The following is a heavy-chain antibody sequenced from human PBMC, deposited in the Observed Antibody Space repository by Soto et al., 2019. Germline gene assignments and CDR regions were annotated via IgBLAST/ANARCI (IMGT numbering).Heavy chain of an antibody. Sequence: ASVKVSCKASGYTFTGYYMHCVRQAPGQGLEWMGWINPNSGGTNYAQKFQGRVTMTRDTSISTAYMELSRLRSDDTAVHYCARPEDSTGYSSGWYVYYFDYWGQGTLVTVSS. CDR3: ARPEDSTGYSSGWYVYYFDY. D-gene: IGHD6-19*01. V-gene: IGHV1-2*02. CDR1: GYTFTGYY. CDR2: INPNSGGT. J-gene: IGHJ4*02.